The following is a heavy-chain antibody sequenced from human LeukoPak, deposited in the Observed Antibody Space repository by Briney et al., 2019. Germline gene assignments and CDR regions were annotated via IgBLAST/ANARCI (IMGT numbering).Heavy chain of an antibody. CDR2: MYYSGST. J-gene: IGHJ4*02. CDR3: ARAPRFYYLDY. V-gene: IGHV4-30-4*01. Sequence: SQTLSLTCTVSGGSISSGDYYWSWIRQPPGKGLEWIAYMYYSGSTYYNPSLKSRVTMSADTSKNQLSLKLSSVTAADTAVYYCARAPRFYYLDYWGQGTLVTVSS. CDR1: GGSISSGDYY.